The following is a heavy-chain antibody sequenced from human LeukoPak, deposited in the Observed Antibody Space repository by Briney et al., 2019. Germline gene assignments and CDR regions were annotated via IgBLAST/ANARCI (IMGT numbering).Heavy chain of an antibody. CDR2: IYYSGST. D-gene: IGHD3-22*01. J-gene: IGHJ4*02. CDR3: ARGGSSGPLLGYYFDY. Sequence: SETLSLTCTVSGGSISSSIYYWGWIRQPPGKGLEWIGSIYYSGSTYYNPSLNIRVTISVDTSKNQFSLKLSSVTAAGTAVYYCARGGSSGPLLGYYFDYWGQGTLVTVSS. CDR1: GGSISSSIYY. V-gene: IGHV4-39*01.